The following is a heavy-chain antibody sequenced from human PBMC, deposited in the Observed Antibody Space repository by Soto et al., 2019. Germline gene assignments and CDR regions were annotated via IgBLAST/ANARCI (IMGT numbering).Heavy chain of an antibody. CDR1: GGSFSGYY. CDR3: ARQAGNSGGMDV. V-gene: IGHV4-34*01. J-gene: IGHJ6*03. Sequence: PSETLSLTCAVYGGSFSGYYWSWIRQPPGKGLEWIGEINHSGSTNYNPSLKSRVTISVDTSKNQFSLRLSSVTAADTAVYYCARQAGNSGGMDVWGKGTTVTVSS. CDR2: INHSGST. D-gene: IGHD6-25*01.